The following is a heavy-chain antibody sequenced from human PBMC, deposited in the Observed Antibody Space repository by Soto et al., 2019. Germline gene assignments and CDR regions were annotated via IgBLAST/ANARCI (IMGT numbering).Heavy chain of an antibody. CDR2: IKQEGSET. D-gene: IGHD2-15*01. V-gene: IGHV3-7*02. J-gene: IGHJ4*02. CDR3: VRTSLVLAAATREDY. Sequence: CGVTFSISLIAVSFQATGKGLEWVANIKQEGSETSYADSVKGRFTISRDNAKNTLYLQMNSLRAEDTAVYYCVRTSLVLAAATREDYWGQGTLDTVSS. CDR1: GVTFSISL.